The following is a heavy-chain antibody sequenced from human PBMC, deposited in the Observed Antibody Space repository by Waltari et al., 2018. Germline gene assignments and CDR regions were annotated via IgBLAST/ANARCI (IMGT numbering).Heavy chain of an antibody. CDR2: VNPRSGDT. D-gene: IGHD3-10*02. J-gene: IGHJ4*02. V-gene: IGHV1-2*02. CDR3: ARVRASLGHPMSREFDY. Sequence: QIQLVQSGAEVKKPAASVQVSCKPSGYIFPAYYVHWLRQAPGQGLEWMGKVNPRSGDTTYAQKFQDRVTLISDTSINTAYMELTRLTSDDTAVYYCARVRASLGHPMSREFDYWGRGTLVTVS. CDR1: GYIFPAYY.